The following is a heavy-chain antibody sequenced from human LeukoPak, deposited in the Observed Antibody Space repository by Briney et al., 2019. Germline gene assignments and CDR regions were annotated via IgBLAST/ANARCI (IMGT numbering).Heavy chain of an antibody. J-gene: IGHJ3*02. CDR1: GGSISGSGSSYY. Sequence: PSEALSLTCTVSGGSISGSGSSYYWVWIRQPPGKGLEWIGSPYYSGSTYYNPSLKSRITISVDTSENQFSLELSSVTAADTAVYFCARTPRYSGNYYNAFDIWGLGTTVTVSS. CDR3: ARTPRYSGNYYNAFDI. CDR2: PYYSGST. V-gene: IGHV4-39*01. D-gene: IGHD1-26*01.